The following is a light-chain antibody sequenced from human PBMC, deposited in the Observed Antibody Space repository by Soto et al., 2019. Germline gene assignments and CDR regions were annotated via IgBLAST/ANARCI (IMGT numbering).Light chain of an antibody. CDR2: EVS. CDR3: SSYTSGSLPV. Sequence: QSALTQPASVSGSPGQSITISCTGTSSDVGGYNYVSWYQHHPGKAPKLLIYEVSYRPSGVSDRFSGSKSANTASLTISGLQAEDEADYYCSSYTSGSLPVFGTGTKVTVL. V-gene: IGLV2-14*01. J-gene: IGLJ1*01. CDR1: SSDVGGYNY.